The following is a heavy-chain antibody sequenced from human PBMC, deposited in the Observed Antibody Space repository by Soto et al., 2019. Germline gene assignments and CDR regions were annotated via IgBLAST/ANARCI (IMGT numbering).Heavy chain of an antibody. D-gene: IGHD3-3*01. CDR3: TTVTYDFWSGYPTYYYYYYMDV. CDR1: GFTFSNAW. J-gene: IGHJ6*03. V-gene: IGHV3-15*01. Sequence: PGGSLRLSCAASGFTFSNAWMSWVRQAPGKGLEWVGRIKSKTDGGTTDYAAPVKGRFTISRDDSKNTLYLQMNSLKTEDTAVYYCTTVTYDFWSGYPTYYYYYYMDVWGKRTTVPVSS. CDR2: IKSKTDGGTT.